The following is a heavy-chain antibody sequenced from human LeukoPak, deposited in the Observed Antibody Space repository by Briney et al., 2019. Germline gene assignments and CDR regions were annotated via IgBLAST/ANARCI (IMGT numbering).Heavy chain of an antibody. V-gene: IGHV1-2*02. CDR3: ARDERDYFDY. CDR2: INPSGGST. D-gene: IGHD1-1*01. J-gene: IGHJ4*02. CDR1: GYTFTSYY. Sequence: GASVKVSCKASGYTFTSYYMHWVRQAPGQGLEWMGIINPSGGSTNYAQKFQGRVTMTRDTSISTAYMELSRLRSDDTAVYYCARDERDYFDYWGQGTLVTVSS.